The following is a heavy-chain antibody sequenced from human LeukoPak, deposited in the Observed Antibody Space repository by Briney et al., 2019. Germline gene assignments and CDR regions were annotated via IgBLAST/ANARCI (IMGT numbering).Heavy chain of an antibody. CDR3: SRDGSSSDWSAFDI. V-gene: IGHV3-72*01. D-gene: IGHD6-25*01. J-gene: IGHJ3*02. CDR2: IRKKDKSYTT. Sequence: GGSLRLSCAASGFTFSDYLMDWVRQAPGKGLEWVGRIRKKDKSYTTQYAPSVEGRFTISRDDSRSSLYLQMNSLKVEDTAVYYCSRDGSSSDWSAFDIWGQGTMVTVSS. CDR1: GFTFSDYL.